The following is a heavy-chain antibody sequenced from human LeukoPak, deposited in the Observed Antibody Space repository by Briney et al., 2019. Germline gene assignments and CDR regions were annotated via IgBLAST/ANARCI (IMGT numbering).Heavy chain of an antibody. CDR2: IRYDGSNK. Sequence: GGSLRLSCAASGFTFSSYGMHWVRQAPGKGLEWVAFIRYDGSNKYYADSVKGRFTISRDNSKNTLYLQMNSLRAEDTAVYYCAKDGGRSHYYYYMDVWGKGTTVTVSS. CDR3: AKDGGRSHYYYYMDV. CDR1: GFTFSSYG. D-gene: IGHD3-16*01. V-gene: IGHV3-30*02. J-gene: IGHJ6*03.